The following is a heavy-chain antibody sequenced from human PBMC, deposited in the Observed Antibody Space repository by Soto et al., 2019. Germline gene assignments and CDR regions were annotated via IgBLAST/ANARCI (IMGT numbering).Heavy chain of an antibody. CDR2: ISYDGSNK. CDR1: GFTFSSYG. Sequence: HPGGSLRLSCAASGFTFSSYGMHWVRQAPGKGLEWVAVISYDGSNKYYADSVKGRFTISRDNSKNTLYLQMNSLRAEDTAVYYCAKEETSSWYYYGMEVWGQGTTVTVSS. V-gene: IGHV3-30*18. CDR3: AKEETSSWYYYGMEV. J-gene: IGHJ6*02. D-gene: IGHD6-13*01.